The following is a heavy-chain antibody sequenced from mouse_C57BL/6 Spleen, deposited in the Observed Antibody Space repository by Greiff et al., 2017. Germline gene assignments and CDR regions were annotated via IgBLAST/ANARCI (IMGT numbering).Heavy chain of an antibody. CDR3: ARNWGKYFDY. CDR1: GFSLTSYG. CDR2: IWSGGST. J-gene: IGHJ2*01. V-gene: IGHV2-2*01. Sequence: VKLQESGPGLVQPSQSLSITCTVSGFSLTSYGVHWVRQSPGKGLEWLGVIWSGGSTDYNADFISSLSISKDNSKSQVFFKMNSVQADDTAIYYCARNWGKYFDYWGQGTTLTVSS.